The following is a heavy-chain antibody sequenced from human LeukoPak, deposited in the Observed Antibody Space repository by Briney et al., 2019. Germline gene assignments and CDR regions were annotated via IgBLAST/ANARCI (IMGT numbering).Heavy chain of an antibody. V-gene: IGHV3-11*05. D-gene: IGHD6-13*01. J-gene: IGHJ5*02. CDR1: GFTFSDYY. CDR3: ARGSIAAAGLFDP. Sequence: TGGSLRLSCVASGFTFSDYYMSCIRQAPGKGLEWVSYISPSSTYTNHADSVKGRFSISRDNAKNSLFLQMNSLRAEDTAVYYCARGSIAAAGLFDPWGQGTLVTVSS. CDR2: ISPSSTYT.